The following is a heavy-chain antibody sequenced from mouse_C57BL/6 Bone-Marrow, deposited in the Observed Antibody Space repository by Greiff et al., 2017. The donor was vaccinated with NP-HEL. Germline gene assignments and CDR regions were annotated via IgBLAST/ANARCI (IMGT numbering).Heavy chain of an antibody. CDR1: GFNIKNTY. D-gene: IGHD1-1*01. Sequence: VQLQQSVAELVRPGASVKLSCTASGFNIKNTYMHWVKQRPEQGLEWIGRIDPANGNTKYAPKFQGKATITADTSSNTAYLPLSSLTSDDTAIYYCARRALLRRYYYAMDYWGQGTSVTVSS. CDR2: IDPANGNT. V-gene: IGHV14-3*01. J-gene: IGHJ4*01. CDR3: ARRALLRRYYYAMDY.